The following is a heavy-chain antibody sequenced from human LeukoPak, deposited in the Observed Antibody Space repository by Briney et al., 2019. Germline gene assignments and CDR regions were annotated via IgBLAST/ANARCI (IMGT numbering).Heavy chain of an antibody. D-gene: IGHD7-27*01. CDR2: ITDIGDRA. CDR1: GFIFRTYA. Sequence: GGSLRLSCGTSGFIFRTYAMTWVRQAPGKGLEWVSTITDIGDRAFYIDSVRGRFAISRDDSKNTLYLQMNSLRAEDTAEYYCTKDQDFRLGSMDHWGQGTLVTVSS. J-gene: IGHJ4*02. V-gene: IGHV3-23*01. CDR3: TKDQDFRLGSMDH.